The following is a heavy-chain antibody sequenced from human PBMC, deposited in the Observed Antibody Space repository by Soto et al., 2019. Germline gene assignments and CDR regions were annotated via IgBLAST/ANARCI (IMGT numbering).Heavy chain of an antibody. Sequence: SETLSLTCTVSGGSISSSSYYWGWIRQPPGKGLEWIGSIYYSGSTYYNPSLKSRVTISVDTSKNQFSLKLSSVTAADTAVYYCARHTQSVRGVRRIDYWGQGTLVTVSS. D-gene: IGHD3-10*01. CDR1: GGSISSSSYY. V-gene: IGHV4-39*01. J-gene: IGHJ4*02. CDR3: ARHTQSVRGVRRIDY. CDR2: IYYSGST.